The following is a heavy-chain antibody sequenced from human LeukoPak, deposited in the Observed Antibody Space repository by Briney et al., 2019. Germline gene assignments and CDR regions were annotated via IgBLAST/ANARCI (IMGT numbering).Heavy chain of an antibody. CDR2: IKSKTDGGTT. V-gene: IGHV3-15*01. CDR3: TTAPLIIAARPPYYYYYMDV. D-gene: IGHD6-6*01. Sequence: PGGSLRLSCAASGFTFSNAWMSWVRQAPGKGLEWVGRIKSKTDGGTTDYAAPVKGRFTISRDDSKNTLYLQMNSLKTEDTAVYYRTTAPLIIAARPPYYYYYMDVWXXXXXVTVSS. J-gene: IGHJ6*03. CDR1: GFTFSNAW.